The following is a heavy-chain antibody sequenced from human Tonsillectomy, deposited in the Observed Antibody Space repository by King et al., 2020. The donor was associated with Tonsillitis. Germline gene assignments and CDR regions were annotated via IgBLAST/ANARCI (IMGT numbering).Heavy chain of an antibody. CDR3: ARLGYCGGDCYFFDY. Sequence: QLVQSGAEVKKPGESLRISCKGSGYSFTSYWISWVRQMPGKGLEWMGRIDPSDSYTNYSPSFKGHVTIPADKSISTAYLQWSSLKASDTAMYYCARLGYCGGDCYFFDYWGQGTLVTVSS. CDR1: GYSFTSYW. CDR2: IDPSDSYT. V-gene: IGHV5-10-1*01. J-gene: IGHJ4*02. D-gene: IGHD2-21*02.